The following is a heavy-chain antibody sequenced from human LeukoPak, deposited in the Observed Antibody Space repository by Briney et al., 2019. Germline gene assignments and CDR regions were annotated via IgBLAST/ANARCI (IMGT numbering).Heavy chain of an antibody. J-gene: IGHJ6*03. CDR2: IIPMFGSP. Sequence: GASVKVSCKASGSTFSSYAISWVRQAPGQGLEWMGGIIPMFGSPNYAQKFQGRVTITAESSTTTVHLELSSLRPEDTAVYYCARGEGSALQRVIHDFYYYMDVWGKGTPVTISS. CDR1: GSTFSSYA. V-gene: IGHV1-69*13. D-gene: IGHD5-18*01. CDR3: ARGEGSALQRVIHDFYYYMDV.